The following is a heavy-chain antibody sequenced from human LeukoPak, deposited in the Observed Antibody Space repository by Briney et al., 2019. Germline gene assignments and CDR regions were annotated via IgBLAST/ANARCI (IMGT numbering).Heavy chain of an antibody. V-gene: IGHV3-7*01. D-gene: IGHD3-10*01. J-gene: IGHJ6*02. Sequence: GGSLRLSCAASGFTLSNFWMNWVRQAPGKGLEWVAIINRDGSHKEYVDSVKGRFTISRDNARNTLFLQMNSLRAEDTAVYYCARDLATFYYGSGSHHYGMDVWGQGTTVTVSS. CDR1: GFTLSNFW. CDR2: INRDGSHK. CDR3: ARDLATFYYGSGSHHYGMDV.